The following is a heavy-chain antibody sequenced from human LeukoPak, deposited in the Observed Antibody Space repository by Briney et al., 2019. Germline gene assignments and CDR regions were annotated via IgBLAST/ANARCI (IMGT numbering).Heavy chain of an antibody. J-gene: IGHJ5*02. Sequence: GGSLRLSCAASGFTFSDYSMHWVRQAPGKGLECVTIISYDGYKKYYADSVKDRFTISRDNSKNMLYLQMNSLRPEDTAVYYCARELEAEEEGLSTWGQGTLVTVSS. V-gene: IGHV3-30-3*01. CDR3: ARELEAEEEGLST. CDR1: GFTFSDYS. D-gene: IGHD6-19*01. CDR2: ISYDGYKK.